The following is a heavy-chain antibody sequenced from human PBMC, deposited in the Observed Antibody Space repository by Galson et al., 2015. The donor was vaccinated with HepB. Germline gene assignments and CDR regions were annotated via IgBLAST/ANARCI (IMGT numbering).Heavy chain of an antibody. CDR2: IKQDGSET. V-gene: IGHV3-7*03. CDR3: ARAKGEILTGPEHFEY. D-gene: IGHD3-9*01. J-gene: IGHJ4*02. CDR1: GFTFSSYW. Sequence: SLRLSCAASGFTFSSYWMTWVRQAPGRGLEWVANIKQDGSETYYVDFLKGRFTISRDNAKKSLYLQMNSLRAEDTAVYYCARAKGEILTGPEHFEYWGQGALVTVSS.